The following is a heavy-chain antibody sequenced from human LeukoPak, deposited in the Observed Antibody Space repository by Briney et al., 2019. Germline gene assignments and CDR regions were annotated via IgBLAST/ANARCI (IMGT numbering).Heavy chain of an antibody. CDR1: GYTFTSYY. CDR2: ISPSGAST. V-gene: IGHV1-46*01. Sequence: GASVKVSCKASGYTFTSYYMHGVRQAPGQGLEWMGIISPSGASTTYAQNFQGRVTMTRDMSTSTVYMELSSLKSEDTAVYYCARLNGPDAFDIWGQGTMVTVSS. D-gene: IGHD1-1*01. J-gene: IGHJ3*02. CDR3: ARLNGPDAFDI.